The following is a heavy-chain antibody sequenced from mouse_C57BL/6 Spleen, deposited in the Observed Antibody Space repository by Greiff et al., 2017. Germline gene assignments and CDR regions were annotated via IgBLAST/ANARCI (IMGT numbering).Heavy chain of an antibody. J-gene: IGHJ4*01. Sequence: VQLQQPGAELVKPGASVKLSCKASGYTFTSYWMQWVKQRPGQGLEWIGEIDPSASYTNYNHKFKGKATVTVDTSSSTGYLQLSSLTSEDSAVYYCARSGLGRRGAMDYWGQGTSVTVSS. CDR1: GYTFTSYW. CDR3: ARSGLGRRGAMDY. D-gene: IGHD4-1*01. V-gene: IGHV1-50*01. CDR2: IDPSASYT.